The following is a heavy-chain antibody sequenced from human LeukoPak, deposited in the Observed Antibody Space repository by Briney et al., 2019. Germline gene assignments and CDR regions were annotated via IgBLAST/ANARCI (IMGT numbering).Heavy chain of an antibody. CDR2: IYPGDPDT. D-gene: IGHD3-10*01. CDR3: ARQPAILGDAFDI. J-gene: IGHJ3*02. V-gene: IGHV5-51*01. CDR1: GYSFTSYW. Sequence: GESLKISCKGSGYSFTSYWIGWVRQMPGKGLEWMGIIYPGDPDTRYSPSFQGQVTISADKSISTAYLQWSSLKASDTAMYYCARQPAILGDAFDIWGQGTMVTVSS.